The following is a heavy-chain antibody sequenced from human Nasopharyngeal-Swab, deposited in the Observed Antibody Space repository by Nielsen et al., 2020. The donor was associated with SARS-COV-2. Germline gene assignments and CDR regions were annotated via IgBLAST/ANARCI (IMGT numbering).Heavy chain of an antibody. J-gene: IGHJ3*02. D-gene: IGHD1-20*01. CDR3: RGITGTPGAFDI. CDR1: GFTFTSSA. V-gene: IGHV1-58*01. Sequence: SVKVSCKASGFTFTSSAVQWVRQARGQRLEWIGWIVVGSGNTNYAQKFQERVTITSDMSTSTAYMELSSLRSEDTAVYYCRGITGTPGAFDIWGQGTMVTVSS. CDR2: IVVGSGNT.